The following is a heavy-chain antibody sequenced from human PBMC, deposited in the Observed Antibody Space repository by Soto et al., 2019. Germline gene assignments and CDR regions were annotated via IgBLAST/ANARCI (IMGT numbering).Heavy chain of an antibody. CDR3: VRVVAIPGYPDN. D-gene: IGHD5-12*01. Sequence: QVQLVQSGAEVRQPASSVKVSCKTSGGTFSSYAISWVRQAPGQGLEWMGGIVPIVDTSTYAQKFQGRVTISADEGTSTGYMELSSLRSDDTAVYYCVRVVAIPGYPDNWGQGTLVTVSS. CDR2: IVPIVDTS. V-gene: IGHV1-69*12. CDR1: GGTFSSYA. J-gene: IGHJ4*02.